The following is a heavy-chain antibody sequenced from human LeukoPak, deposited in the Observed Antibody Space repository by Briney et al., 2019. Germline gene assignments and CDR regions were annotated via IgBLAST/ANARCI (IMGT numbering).Heavy chain of an antibody. CDR1: GYSFTSSW. V-gene: IGHV5-51*01. Sequence: GESLKISWKGSGYSFTSSWIGWAPKLPGKGREWLGIIYPGDSDTRYSPSCQGQVTISADKSISTAYLQWSSLKASDTAMYYCARLGLLSYFDYWGQGTLVTVSS. CDR2: IYPGDSDT. CDR3: ARLGLLSYFDY. J-gene: IGHJ4*02. D-gene: IGHD2-15*01.